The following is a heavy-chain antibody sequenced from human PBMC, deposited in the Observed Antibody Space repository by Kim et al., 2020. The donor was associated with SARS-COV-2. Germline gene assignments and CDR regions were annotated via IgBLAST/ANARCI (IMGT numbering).Heavy chain of an antibody. J-gene: IGHJ6*02. Sequence: GGSLRLSCAASGFTFSSYEMNWVRQAPGKGLEWVSYISSSGSTIYYADSVKGRFTISRDNAKNSLYLQMNSLRAEDTAVYYCARRSYYDSSGNLPGAGMDVWGQGTTVTVSS. V-gene: IGHV3-48*03. D-gene: IGHD3-22*01. CDR3: ARRSYYDSSGNLPGAGMDV. CDR1: GFTFSSYE. CDR2: ISSSGSTI.